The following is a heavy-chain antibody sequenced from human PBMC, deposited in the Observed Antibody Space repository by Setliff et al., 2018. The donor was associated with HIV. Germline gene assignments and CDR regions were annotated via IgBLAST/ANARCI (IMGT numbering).Heavy chain of an antibody. CDR1: GESSNDYY. V-gene: IGHV4-34*01. CDR3: ARFEVTPVTTRDS. J-gene: IGHJ4*02. CDR2: IHHTGHI. D-gene: IGHD4-17*01. Sequence: PSETLSLTCAFYGESSNDYYWKWIRQPPGKGLEWIGEIHHTGHINNHPSFKSRVTISLDKSTNQFSLKMKSVTAADSAVYYCARFEVTPVTTRDSWGQGTLVTVSS.